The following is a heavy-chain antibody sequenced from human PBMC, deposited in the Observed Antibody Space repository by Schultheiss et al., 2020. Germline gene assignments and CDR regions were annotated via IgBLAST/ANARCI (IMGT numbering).Heavy chain of an antibody. V-gene: IGHV1-18*04. CDR2: ISAYNGNT. CDR3: ARDGDRDYYDSSGYYFLDY. Sequence: ASVKVSCKASGYTFTGYYMHWVRQAPGQGLEWMGWISAYNGNTNYAQKLQGRVTMTTDTSTSTAYMELRSLRSDDTAVYYCARDGDRDYYDSSGYYFLDYWGQGTLVTVSS. D-gene: IGHD3-22*01. CDR1: GYTFTGYY. J-gene: IGHJ4*02.